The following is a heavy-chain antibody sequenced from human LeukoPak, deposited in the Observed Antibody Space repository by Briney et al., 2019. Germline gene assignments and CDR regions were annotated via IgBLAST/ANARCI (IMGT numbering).Heavy chain of an antibody. CDR3: AKDRESAYFDY. D-gene: IGHD3-10*01. CDR1: LTFSPHW. Sequence: GGSLRLSCGLTFSPHWMHWVRQAPGKGLEWVSHITSDGSSTNYADSVKGRFTISRDNSKNTLYLQMNSLRAEDTAVYYCAKDRESAYFDYWGQGTLVTVSS. V-gene: IGHV3-74*01. CDR2: ITSDGSST. J-gene: IGHJ4*02.